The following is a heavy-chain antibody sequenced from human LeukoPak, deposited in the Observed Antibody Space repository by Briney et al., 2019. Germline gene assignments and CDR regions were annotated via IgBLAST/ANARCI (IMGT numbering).Heavy chain of an antibody. Sequence: PVKVSSKASGYTFTGHYMHWVRQAPGQGLGGMGWINPNSGDANYAQKFQDRVTMTRDTSISTAYMELSRLRSDDTGVYYCARASTEQLRANNWFDPWGQGTLVTVSS. CDR3: ARASTEQLRANNWFDP. CDR1: GYTFTGHY. V-gene: IGHV1-2*02. CDR2: INPNSGDA. D-gene: IGHD5-12*01. J-gene: IGHJ5*02.